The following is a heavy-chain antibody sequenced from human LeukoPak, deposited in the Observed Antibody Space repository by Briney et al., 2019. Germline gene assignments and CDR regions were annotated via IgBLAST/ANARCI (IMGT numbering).Heavy chain of an antibody. J-gene: IGHJ3*02. Sequence: SGTLSLTCAVSGGSIRSRNWWSWVREPPGKGLEWIGEIYHSGSTNYNPSLKTRVTISVDTSKNQFSLKLSSVTAADTAVYYCARSPRGTFGVYAFDIWGQGTMVTVSS. CDR2: IYHSGST. V-gene: IGHV4-4*02. D-gene: IGHD3-10*01. CDR1: GGSIRSRNW. CDR3: ARSPRGTFGVYAFDI.